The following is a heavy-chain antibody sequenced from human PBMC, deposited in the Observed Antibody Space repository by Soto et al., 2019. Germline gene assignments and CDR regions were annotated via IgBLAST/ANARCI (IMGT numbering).Heavy chain of an antibody. CDR2: IYYSGST. J-gene: IGHJ4*02. V-gene: IGHV4-61*01. Sequence: SETLSLTCTVSGGSVSSGSYYWSWIRQPPGKGLEWIGYIYYSGSTNYNPSLKSRVTISVDTSKNQFSLKLSSVTAADTAVYYCARAYYYDFWSGYESSLYYFDYWGQGTLVTVSS. CDR1: GGSVSSGSYY. D-gene: IGHD3-3*01. CDR3: ARAYYYDFWSGYESSLYYFDY.